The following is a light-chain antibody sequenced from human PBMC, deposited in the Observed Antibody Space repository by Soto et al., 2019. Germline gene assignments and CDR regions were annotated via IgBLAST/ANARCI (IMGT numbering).Light chain of an antibody. CDR3: QQLNSYPRT. CDR2: AAS. V-gene: IGKV1-9*01. CDR1: QDINTY. J-gene: IGKJ1*01. Sequence: DIQLTQSPSFLSASVGDRVTITYRASQDINTYLAWYQQKPGKAPKLLIYAASTLQSAVPSRFSGGGSGTDFTLTISSLQPEDFATYYCQQLNSYPRTFGPGTKVEF.